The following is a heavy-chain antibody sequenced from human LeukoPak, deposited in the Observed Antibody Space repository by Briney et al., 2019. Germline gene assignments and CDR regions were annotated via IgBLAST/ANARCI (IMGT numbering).Heavy chain of an antibody. J-gene: IGHJ4*02. Sequence: GGSLRLSCAASGFTFSNLLMTWVRQAPGKGSEWVSAISGSGGDTYYADSVKGRFTISRDNSKNTLYLQMNSLRAEDTAVYYCAKKGATTGDFDYWGQGTLVTVSS. CDR3: AKKGATTGDFDY. CDR2: ISGSGGDT. CDR1: GFTFSNLL. V-gene: IGHV3-23*01. D-gene: IGHD1-26*01.